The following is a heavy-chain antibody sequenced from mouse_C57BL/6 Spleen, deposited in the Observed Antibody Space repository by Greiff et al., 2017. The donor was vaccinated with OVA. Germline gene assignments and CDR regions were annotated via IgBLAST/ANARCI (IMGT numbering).Heavy chain of an antibody. Sequence: EVKLMESGGGLVKPGGSLKLSCEASGFTFSSYAMSWVRQTPEQRLEWVATISDGGSYTYYPDNVKGRFTISRDNAKNNLYLQMSHLKSEDTAMYYCARAPLGRGAMDYWGQGTSVTVSS. J-gene: IGHJ4*01. D-gene: IGHD4-1*01. CDR3: ARAPLGRGAMDY. V-gene: IGHV5-4*03. CDR1: GFTFSSYA. CDR2: ISDGGSYT.